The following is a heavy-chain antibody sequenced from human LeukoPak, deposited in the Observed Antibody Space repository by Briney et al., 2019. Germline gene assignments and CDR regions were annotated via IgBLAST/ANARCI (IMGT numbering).Heavy chain of an antibody. CDR1: GGTFSSYA. CDR3: ARISNMATTPDS. D-gene: IGHD5-24*01. Sequence: SVKVSCKASGGTFSSYAISWVRQAPGQGLEWMGGIIPIFGTANYAQKFQGRVTITTDESTSTAYMELSSLRSEDTAVYYCARISNMATTPDSWGQGTLVTVSS. CDR2: IIPIFGTA. J-gene: IGHJ4*02. V-gene: IGHV1-69*05.